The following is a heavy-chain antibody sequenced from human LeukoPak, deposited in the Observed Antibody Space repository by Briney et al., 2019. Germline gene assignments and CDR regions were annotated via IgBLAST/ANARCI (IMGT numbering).Heavy chain of an antibody. V-gene: IGHV1-2*02. CDR2: INPNSGGT. D-gene: IGHD2-15*01. CDR1: GYTFTGYY. Sequence: ASVKVSCKASGYTFTGYYMHWVRQAPGQGLEWMGWINPNSGGTNYAQKFQGRVTMTRDTSISTAYMELSRLRSDDTAVYYCARNVAPYYYYGMDVWGQGTTVTVS. J-gene: IGHJ6*02. CDR3: ARNVAPYYYYGMDV.